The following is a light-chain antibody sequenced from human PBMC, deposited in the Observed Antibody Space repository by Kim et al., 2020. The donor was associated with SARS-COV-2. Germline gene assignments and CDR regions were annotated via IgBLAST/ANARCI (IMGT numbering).Light chain of an antibody. V-gene: IGKV3-15*01. CDR1: ESVTYN. J-gene: IGKJ2*03. Sequence: SVSPGERATRSCRASESVTYNLAWYQQKPGQPPRLLIYGTSIRDTDIPARVSGSGSGTQFTLTINSLQPEDSAFYYCEQYAKWPYSFGQGTKLEI. CDR3: EQYAKWPYS. CDR2: GTS.